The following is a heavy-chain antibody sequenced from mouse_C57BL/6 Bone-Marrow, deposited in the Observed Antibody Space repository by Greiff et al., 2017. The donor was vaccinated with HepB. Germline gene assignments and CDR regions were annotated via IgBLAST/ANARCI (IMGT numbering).Heavy chain of an antibody. CDR1: GYTFSNSW. D-gene: IGHD1-3*01. J-gene: IGHJ2*01. CDR2: ILPGSGST. Sequence: VKLMESGAELMKPGASVKISCKATGYTFSNSWIEWINQRPGHGLEWIGEILPGSGSTNYNEKFLGKASFTADTSSNTAYMQLSSLTSDDSAVYYCARRSCRSGYFDCWGQGTDLTVSS. CDR3: ARRSCRSGYFDC. V-gene: IGHV1-9*01.